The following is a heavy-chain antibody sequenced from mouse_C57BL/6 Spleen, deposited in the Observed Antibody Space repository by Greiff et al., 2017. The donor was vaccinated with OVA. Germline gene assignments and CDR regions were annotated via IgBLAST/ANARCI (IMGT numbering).Heavy chain of an antibody. V-gene: IGHV8-12*01. CDR3: ARRADDYGSSPYFDY. CDR1: GFSLSTSGMG. D-gene: IGHD1-1*01. Sequence: QVTLKESGPGILQSSQTLSLTCSFSGFSLSTSGMGVSWIRQPSGKGLEWLANIYWDDDKRYTPSLKSRLTISKDTSRNQVFLKITSVDTADTATYYCARRADDYGSSPYFDYWGQGTTLTVSS. J-gene: IGHJ2*01. CDR2: IYWDDDK.